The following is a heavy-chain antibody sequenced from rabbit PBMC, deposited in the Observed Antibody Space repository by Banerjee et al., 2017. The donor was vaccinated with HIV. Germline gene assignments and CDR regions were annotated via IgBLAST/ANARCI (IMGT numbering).Heavy chain of an antibody. CDR3: ARSWAYAGYAGYGFAFNL. V-gene: IGHV1S40*01. CDR1: GFSFSSSYW. Sequence: QSLEESGGDLVKPGASLTLTCTASGFSFSSSYWMCWVRQAPGKGLEWIACIDPTSSGSTYYAIWAKGRFTISKTSSTTVTLQMTSLTAADTATYFCARSWAYAGYAGYGFAFNLWGPGTLVTVS. J-gene: IGHJ4*01. D-gene: IGHD7-1*01. CDR2: IDPTSSGST.